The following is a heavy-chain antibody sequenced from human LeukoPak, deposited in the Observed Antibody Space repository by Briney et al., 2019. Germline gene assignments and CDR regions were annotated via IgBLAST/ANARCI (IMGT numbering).Heavy chain of an antibody. D-gene: IGHD2/OR15-2a*01. CDR3: ATSGLSRFGF. CDR1: GFTFSNYA. V-gene: IGHV3-23*01. CDR2: FSGSGGST. J-gene: IGHJ4*02. Sequence: GGSLRLSCAASGFTFSNYAMSWVRQAPGKGLEWVSAFSGSGGSTYYADSVKGRFTISRDNSKNTLYLQMNSLRAGDTAVYYCATSGLSRFGFWGQGTLVTVSS.